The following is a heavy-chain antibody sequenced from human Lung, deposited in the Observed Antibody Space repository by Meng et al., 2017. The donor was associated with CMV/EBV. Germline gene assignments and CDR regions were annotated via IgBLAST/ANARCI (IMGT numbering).Heavy chain of an antibody. D-gene: IGHD3-3*01. CDR3: ARDVNSRSGYVYYYYGMDV. J-gene: IGHJ6*02. Sequence: ASVKVSXKASGYTFGGHYMHWVRQAPGQGLEWMGWINPNSGGTNYAQKFQGRVTMTRDTSINTAYMELSRLRSDDTAVYYSARDVNSRSGYVYYYYGMDVWGQGNXVNGSS. V-gene: IGHV1-2*02. CDR1: GYTFGGHY. CDR2: INPNSGGT.